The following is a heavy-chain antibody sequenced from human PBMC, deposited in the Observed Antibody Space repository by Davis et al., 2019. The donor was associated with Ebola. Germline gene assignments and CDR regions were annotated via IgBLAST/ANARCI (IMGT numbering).Heavy chain of an antibody. V-gene: IGHV3-30*18. CDR1: GITFSSYG. J-gene: IGHJ4*02. Sequence: GESLKTHCAASGITFSSYGMHWVRQAPGKGLEWGAVISYDGSNKYYADSVKGRFTISRDNSKNTLYLQMNSLRAEDTALYYCAKDRALLWFGDSNWGQGILVTVSS. CDR2: ISYDGSNK. D-gene: IGHD3-10*01. CDR3: AKDRALLWFGDSN.